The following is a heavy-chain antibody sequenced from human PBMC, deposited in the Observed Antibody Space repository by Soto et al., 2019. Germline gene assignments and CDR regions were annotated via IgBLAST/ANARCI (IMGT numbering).Heavy chain of an antibody. CDR3: ARDREAQYCSSTSCYYYYYGMDV. V-gene: IGHV3-21*01. Sequence: GGSLRLSCAASGFTFSSYSMNWVRQAPGKGLEWVSSFSSSSSYIYYADSVKGRFTISRDNAKNSLYLQMNSLRAEDTAVYYCARDREAQYCSSTSCYYYYYGMDVWGQGTTVTVSS. D-gene: IGHD2-2*01. CDR2: FSSSSSYI. CDR1: GFTFSSYS. J-gene: IGHJ6*02.